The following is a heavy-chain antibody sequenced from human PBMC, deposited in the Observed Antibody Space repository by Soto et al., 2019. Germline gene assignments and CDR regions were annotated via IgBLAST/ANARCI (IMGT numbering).Heavy chain of an antibody. V-gene: IGHV4-59*08. D-gene: IGHD6-13*01. CDR3: ASSSSSWYLGWFDP. J-gene: IGHJ5*02. CDR2: IYYSGST. Sequence: SETLSLTCTVSGSSISSYYWSWIRQPPGKGLEWIGYIYYSGSTNYNPSLKSRVTISVDTSKNQFSLKLSSVTAADTAVYYCASSSSSWYLGWFDPWGQGTLVTVSS. CDR1: GSSISSYY.